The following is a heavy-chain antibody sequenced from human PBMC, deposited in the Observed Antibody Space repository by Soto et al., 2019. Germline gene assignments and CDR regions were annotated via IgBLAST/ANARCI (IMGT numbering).Heavy chain of an antibody. CDR1: GGTFSSYA. J-gene: IGHJ5*02. Sequence: QVPLVQSGAEVKKPGSSVKVSCKASGGTFSSYAISWVRQAPGQGLEWMGGIIPIFGTANYAQKFQGRVTITADESTSTAYMELSSLRSEDTAVYYCARYNCSSTSCYFDWFDPWGQGTLVTVSS. CDR2: IIPIFGTA. CDR3: ARYNCSSTSCYFDWFDP. D-gene: IGHD2-2*01. V-gene: IGHV1-69*01.